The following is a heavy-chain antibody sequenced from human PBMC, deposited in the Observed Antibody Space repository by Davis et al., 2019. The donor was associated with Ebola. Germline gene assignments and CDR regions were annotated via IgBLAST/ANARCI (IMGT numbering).Heavy chain of an antibody. J-gene: IGHJ6*04. CDR3: ARDLFWSGFLDV. D-gene: IGHD3-3*01. CDR1: GGSISSYY. V-gene: IGHV4-59*01. CDR2: IYYSGST. Sequence: SETLSLTCTVSGGSISSYYWSWIRQPPGKGLEWIGYIYYSGSTNYNPSLKSRVTISVDTSKNQFSLKLSSVTAADTAVYYCARDLFWSGFLDVWGKGTTVTVSS.